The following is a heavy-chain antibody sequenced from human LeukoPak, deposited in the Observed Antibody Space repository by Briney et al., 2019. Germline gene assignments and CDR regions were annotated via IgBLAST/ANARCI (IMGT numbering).Heavy chain of an antibody. CDR1: GFTFSSYA. CDR3: AREVYGDYYFDY. J-gene: IGHJ4*02. CDR2: ISSNGGST. V-gene: IGHV3-64*02. D-gene: IGHD4-17*01. Sequence: PGGSLRLSCAASGFTFSSYAMRWVRQAPGKGLEYVSAISSNGGSTYYADSVKGRFTISRDNSKNTLYLQMGSLRAEDMAVYYCAREVYGDYYFDYWGQGTLVTVSS.